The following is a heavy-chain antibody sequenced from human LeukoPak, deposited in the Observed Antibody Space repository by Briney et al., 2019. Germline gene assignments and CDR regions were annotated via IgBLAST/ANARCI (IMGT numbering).Heavy chain of an antibody. CDR3: ARSIFGAAGISINYYYYYGMDV. CDR2: IYYSGST. Sequence: SETLSLTCTVSGGSISSGDYYWSWIRQPPGKGLEWIGYIYYSGSTNYNPSLKSRVTISVDTSKNQFSLKLSSVTAADTAVYYCARSIFGAAGISINYYYYYGMDVWGQGTTVTVSS. J-gene: IGHJ6*02. CDR1: GGSISSGDYY. D-gene: IGHD3-3*02. V-gene: IGHV4-61*08.